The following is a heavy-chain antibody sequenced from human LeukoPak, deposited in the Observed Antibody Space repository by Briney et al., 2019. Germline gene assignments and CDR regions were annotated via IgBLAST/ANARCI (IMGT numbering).Heavy chain of an antibody. CDR3: ARGYYCSSTSCSWAFDY. CDR1: GGTFSSYA. J-gene: IGHJ4*02. D-gene: IGHD2-2*01. CDR2: IIPIFGTA. Sequence: SVKVSCKASGGTFSSYAISWVRQAPGQGLEWMGGIIPIFGTANYAQKFQGRVTITTDESTSTAHMELSSLRSEDTAVYYCARGYYCSSTSCSWAFDYWGQGTLVTVSS. V-gene: IGHV1-69*05.